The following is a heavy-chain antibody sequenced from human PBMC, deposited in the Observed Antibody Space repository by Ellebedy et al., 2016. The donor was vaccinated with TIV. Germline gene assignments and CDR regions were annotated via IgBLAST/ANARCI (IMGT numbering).Heavy chain of an antibody. D-gene: IGHD4-17*01. CDR3: SRHTDYALDY. Sequence: GESLKISCVASGFTLGDHYIDWVRQAPGKGLECVANIKQDGSEKSYVDSVKGRFTISRDNAKNSLYLQMNSLRAEDTAVYYCSRHTDYALDYWGQGALVTVSS. CDR1: GFTLGDHY. V-gene: IGHV3-7*01. J-gene: IGHJ4*02. CDR2: IKQDGSEK.